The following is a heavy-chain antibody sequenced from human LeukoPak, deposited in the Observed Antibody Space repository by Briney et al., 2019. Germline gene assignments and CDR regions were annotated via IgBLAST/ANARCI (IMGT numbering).Heavy chain of an antibody. D-gene: IGHD6-13*01. CDR2: IYPGDSDT. Sequence: GESLKISCKGSGYSFTSYWIGWVRQMPGKGLEWMGIIYPGDSDTRYSPSFQGQVTISADKAISTAYLPWSSLKASDTAMYYCARTIYSSRYYYYYMDVWGKGTTVTVSS. CDR1: GYSFTSYW. CDR3: ARTIYSSRYYYYYMDV. V-gene: IGHV5-51*01. J-gene: IGHJ6*03.